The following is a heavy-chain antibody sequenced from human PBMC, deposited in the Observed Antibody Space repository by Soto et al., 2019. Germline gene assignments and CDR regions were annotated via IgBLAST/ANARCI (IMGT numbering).Heavy chain of an antibody. CDR1: GFTFSSYA. Sequence: PGGSLRLSCAASGFTFSSYAMHWVRQAPGKGLEWVAVISYDGSNKYYADSVKGRFTISRDNSKNTLYLQMNSLRAEDTAVYYCARLDSSGYYYGYYFDYWGQGTLVTVSS. CDR3: ARLDSSGYYYGYYFDY. D-gene: IGHD3-22*01. J-gene: IGHJ4*02. CDR2: ISYDGSNK. V-gene: IGHV3-30-3*01.